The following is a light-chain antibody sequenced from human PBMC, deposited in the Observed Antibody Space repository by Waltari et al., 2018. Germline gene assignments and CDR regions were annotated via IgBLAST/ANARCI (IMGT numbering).Light chain of an antibody. Sequence: QSVLTQPPSASGTPGQRVTISCSGSSSNIGSNYVYWYQQLPGTAPKLLIYRNSHRPAGVPDRFSGSKSGTSASLAISGLRSEDEADYYCAAWDDSLSARFVFGTGTKVTVL. CDR3: AAWDDSLSARFV. CDR1: SSNIGSNY. J-gene: IGLJ1*01. CDR2: RNS. V-gene: IGLV1-47*01.